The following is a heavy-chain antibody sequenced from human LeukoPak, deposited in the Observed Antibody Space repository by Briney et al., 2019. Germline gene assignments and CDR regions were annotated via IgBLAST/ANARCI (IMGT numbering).Heavy chain of an antibody. V-gene: IGHV3-21*01. CDR1: GFTFSSYS. CDR3: ARAAGRYSSGWYYFDY. J-gene: IGHJ4*02. D-gene: IGHD6-19*01. Sequence: GGSLRLSCAASGFTFSSYSMHWVRQAPGKGLEWVSSISSNSDYIYYADSVKGRFTISRDNAKNSLYLQMNSLRAEDTAMYYCARAAGRYSSGWYYFDYWGQGTLVTVSS. CDR2: ISSNSDYI.